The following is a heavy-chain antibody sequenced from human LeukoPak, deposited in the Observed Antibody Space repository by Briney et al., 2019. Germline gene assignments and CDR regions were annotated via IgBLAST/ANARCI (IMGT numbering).Heavy chain of an antibody. V-gene: IGHV4-59*08. Sequence: SETLSLTCTVSGGSMSPYHWGWIRQPPGKGLEWIGYIYYSGSTNYNPSLKSRVTISINTSKNQFSLNLTSVTAADTAVYYCARGMYYYDGSGDYWGQGTLVTVSS. CDR3: ARGMYYYDGSGDY. J-gene: IGHJ4*02. D-gene: IGHD3-22*01. CDR1: GGSMSPYH. CDR2: IYYSGST.